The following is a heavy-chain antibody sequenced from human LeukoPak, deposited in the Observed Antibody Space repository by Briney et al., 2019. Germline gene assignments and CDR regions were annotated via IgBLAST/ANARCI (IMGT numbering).Heavy chain of an antibody. D-gene: IGHD2-21*01. CDR3: TIIPNVILFTHYFEY. CDR1: GYTFTSYG. Sequence: ASVKVSCKASGYTFTSYGISWVRQAPGQGLEWMGSIIPFLGTTNYAQKFQGRVTITADESTRTAYMELTYVRSDDTAVYYCTIIPNVILFTHYFEYWGQGTLVTVSS. CDR2: IIPFLGTT. J-gene: IGHJ4*02. V-gene: IGHV1-69*11.